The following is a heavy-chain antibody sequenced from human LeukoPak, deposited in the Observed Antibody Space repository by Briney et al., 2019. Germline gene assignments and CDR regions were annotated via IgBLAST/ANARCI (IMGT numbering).Heavy chain of an antibody. V-gene: IGHV3-23*01. CDR3: AGGSGSYYGQLWDY. Sequence: GGSLRLSCAASGFSFSIHDMTWVRQAPGKGLEWVSTISNSDNSTYYADSVKGRFTFSRDNSKNTLYLQMNSLRAEDTAVYYCAGGSGSYYGQLWDYWGQGTLVTVSS. CDR2: ISNSDNST. D-gene: IGHD3-10*01. CDR1: GFSFSIHD. J-gene: IGHJ4*02.